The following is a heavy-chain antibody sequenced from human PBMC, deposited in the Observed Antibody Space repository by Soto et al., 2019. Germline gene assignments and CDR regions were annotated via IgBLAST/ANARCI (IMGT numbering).Heavy chain of an antibody. CDR2: IMPVFPTP. CDR3: ARDKDRLQLGGNYYSVLDV. Sequence: QVQLEQSGAEVQKPGSSVKVSCKASGGTFSSSAFSWVRQAPGQGLEWMGGIMPVFPTPDYAQKFQDRVIITADASTSTTNMELRGLRSEDTAIYFCARDKDRLQLGGNYYSVLDVWGQGTTVIVSS. V-gene: IGHV1-69*12. J-gene: IGHJ6*02. D-gene: IGHD5-12*01. CDR1: GGTFSSSA.